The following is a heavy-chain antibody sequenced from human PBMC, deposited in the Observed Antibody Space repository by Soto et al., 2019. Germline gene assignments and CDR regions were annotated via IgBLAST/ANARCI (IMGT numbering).Heavy chain of an antibody. V-gene: IGHV1-69*01. CDR3: AMIFGVVIWDYGMDV. CDR2: IILIFGTA. D-gene: IGHD3-3*01. J-gene: IGHJ6*02. CDR1: GGTFSSYA. Sequence: QVQLVQSGAEVKKPGSSVKVSCKASGGTFSSYAISWVRHAPGQGLEWMGGIILIFGTANYAQKFQGRVTITADESTSAAYMELSSMRAEDTAVYYCAMIFGVVIWDYGMDVWGQGTTVTVSS.